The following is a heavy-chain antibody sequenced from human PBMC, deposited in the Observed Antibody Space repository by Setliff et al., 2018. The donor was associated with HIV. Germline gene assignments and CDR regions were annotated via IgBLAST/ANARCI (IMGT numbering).Heavy chain of an antibody. CDR1: GFTFSDYY. CDR3: MRWGLPYAIDY. J-gene: IGHJ4*02. Sequence: RGSLRLSCAGSGSGGSGFTFSDYYMSWVRQAPGKGLEWLSYISSSGTTTYYADSVKGRFTISRDNAKNSVLLQMNSLRVEDTAVYYCMRWGLPYAIDYWGQGRLVTVSS. V-gene: IGHV3-11*04. D-gene: IGHD2-21*02. CDR2: ISSSGTTT.